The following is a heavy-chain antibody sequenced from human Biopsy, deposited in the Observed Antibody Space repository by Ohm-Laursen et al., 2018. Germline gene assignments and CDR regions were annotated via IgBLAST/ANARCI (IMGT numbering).Heavy chain of an antibody. CDR3: ARVEDCSGDNCPRLAFDL. Sequence: PGTLSLTCTVSAASVSGGTFFWGWVPQAPGKGVGWGGYMYKRGGPNYSPSLKSRVTILLDTSKNQISLKLSSVTVADTVVYYCARVEDCSGDNCPRLAFDLWGQGTTVIVSS. V-gene: IGHV4-61*01. CDR2: MYKRGGP. J-gene: IGHJ3*01. D-gene: IGHD2-15*01. CDR1: AASVSGGTFF.